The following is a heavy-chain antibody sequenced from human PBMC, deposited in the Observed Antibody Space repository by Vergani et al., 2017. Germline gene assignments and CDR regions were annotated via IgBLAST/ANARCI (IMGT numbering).Heavy chain of an antibody. J-gene: IGHJ1*01. D-gene: IGHD2-15*01. CDR1: GGSFSGYY. CDR2: INHSGST. Sequence: QVQLQQWGAGLLKPSETLSLTCAVYGGSFSGYYWSWIRQPPGKGLEWIGEINHSGSTNYNPSLKSRVTISVDTSKNQFSLKLSSVTAADTAVYYCARANRRYCSGGSCYASRYFQHLGQGTLVTVSS. CDR3: ARANRRYCSGGSCYASRYFQH. V-gene: IGHV4-34*01.